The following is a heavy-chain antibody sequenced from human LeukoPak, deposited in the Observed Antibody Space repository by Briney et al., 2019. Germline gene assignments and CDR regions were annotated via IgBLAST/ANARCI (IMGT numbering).Heavy chain of an antibody. V-gene: IGHV4-34*01. Sequence: SETLSLTCAVYGGSFSGYYWSWIRQPPGKGLEWIGEINHSGSTNYNPSLKSRVTISVDTSKNQFSLKLSFVTAADTAVYYCARIEYSSSCDYWGQGTLVTVSS. D-gene: IGHD6-6*01. CDR3: ARIEYSSSCDY. CDR2: INHSGST. CDR1: GGSFSGYY. J-gene: IGHJ4*02.